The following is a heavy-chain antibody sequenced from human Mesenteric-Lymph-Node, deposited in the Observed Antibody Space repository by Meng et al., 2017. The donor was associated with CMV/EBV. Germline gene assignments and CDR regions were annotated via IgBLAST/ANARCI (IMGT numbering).Heavy chain of an antibody. CDR3: ATGSDFDH. V-gene: IGHV6-1*01. CDR2: TYYRSKWYT. CDR1: GDSVSSKSAA. J-gene: IGHJ4*02. D-gene: IGHD3-9*01. Sequence: SQTLSLTCAISGDSVSSKSAAWHWIRQPPSRGLEWLGRTYYRSKWYTDYAVSVKSRITINPDTSKNQFSLHLNSVTPEDTAVYYCATGSDFDHWGQGTLVTVSS.